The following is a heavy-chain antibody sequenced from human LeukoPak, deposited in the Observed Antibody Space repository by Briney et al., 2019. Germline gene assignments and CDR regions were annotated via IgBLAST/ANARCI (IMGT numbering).Heavy chain of an antibody. D-gene: IGHD6-13*01. CDR2: IHYSGST. CDR3: ARYSTVSGWLDP. Sequence: PSETLSLTCSVSGGSISSSSHHWGWIRQPPGKGLEWIGNIHYSGSTYYNPSLKSRVTTSADMSKNQFSLKLSSVTAADTAVYYCARYSTVSGWLDPWGQGTLVTVSS. V-gene: IGHV4-39*01. J-gene: IGHJ5*02. CDR1: GGSISSSSHH.